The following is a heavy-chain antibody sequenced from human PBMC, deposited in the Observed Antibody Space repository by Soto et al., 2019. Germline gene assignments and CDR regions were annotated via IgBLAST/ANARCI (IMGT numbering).Heavy chain of an antibody. CDR2: ISYDGSNK. Sequence: QVQLVESGGGVVQPGRSLRLSCAASGFTFSSYAMHWVRQAPGKGLEWVAVISYDGSNKYYADSVKGRFTISRDNSKNTLYLQMNSLRAEDTAVYYCARGDSIAAAEMDYWGQGTLVTVSS. J-gene: IGHJ4*02. V-gene: IGHV3-30-3*01. CDR1: GFTFSSYA. D-gene: IGHD6-13*01. CDR3: ARGDSIAAAEMDY.